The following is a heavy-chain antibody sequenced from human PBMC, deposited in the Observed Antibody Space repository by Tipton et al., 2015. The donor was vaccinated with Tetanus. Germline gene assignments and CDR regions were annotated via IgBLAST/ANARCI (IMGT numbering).Heavy chain of an antibody. CDR3: ARDGRLGGAAAGTDY. V-gene: IGHV4-34*01. CDR1: GFTFSDYY. Sequence: LRLSCAASGFTFSDYYMSWIRQPPGKGLEWIGEINHSGSTNYNPSLKSRVTISVDTSKNQFSLKLSSVTAADTAVYYCARDGRLGGAAAGTDYWGQGTLVTVSS. D-gene: IGHD6-13*01. CDR2: INHSGST. J-gene: IGHJ4*02.